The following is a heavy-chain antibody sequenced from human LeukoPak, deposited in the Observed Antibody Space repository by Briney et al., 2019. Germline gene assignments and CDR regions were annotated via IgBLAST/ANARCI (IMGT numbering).Heavy chain of an antibody. CDR2: ISWNSRSI. V-gene: IGHV3-9*01. CDR1: GFTFDDYA. D-gene: IGHD6-6*01. CDR3: ASLSLGHY. Sequence: GGSLRLSCAASGFTFDDYAMHWVRQAPGKGLEWVSGISWNSRSIGYADSVKGRFTISRDNAKNSLYLQMNSLRAEDTALYYCASLSLGHYWGQGTLVTVSS. J-gene: IGHJ4*02.